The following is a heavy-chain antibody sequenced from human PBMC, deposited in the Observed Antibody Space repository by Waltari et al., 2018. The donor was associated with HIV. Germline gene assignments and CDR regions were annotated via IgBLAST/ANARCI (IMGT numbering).Heavy chain of an antibody. CDR1: GYSITSHA. Sequence: QVQLVQSGSELKKPGASVRVSCKASGYSITSHAINWVRQAPGQGLEWMGWINTDTGNPTYAPGFTGRFVFSVDSTVRTAYLQISLMVDDTAVYYCARTLVSSGLVRFDPWGQGTLVTVSS. D-gene: IGHD6-6*01. CDR3: ARTLVSSGLVRFDP. CDR2: INTDTGNP. J-gene: IGHJ5*02. V-gene: IGHV7-4-1*01.